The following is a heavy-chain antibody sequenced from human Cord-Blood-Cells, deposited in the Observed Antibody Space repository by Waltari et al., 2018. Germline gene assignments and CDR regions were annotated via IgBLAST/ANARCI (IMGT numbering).Heavy chain of an antibody. D-gene: IGHD2-2*02. V-gene: IGHV4-4*02. CDR2: IYHCGST. CDR1: GGSISSSNW. Sequence: QVQLQESGPGLVKPSGTLSLTCAVSGGSISSSNWWSWVRQPPGKGLEWIGEIYHCGSTNYNPALKSRVTISVDKSKNQFSLKLSSVTAADTAVYYCARKFAGGVGPAAIWRDPWGQGTLVTVSS. CDR3: ARKFAGGVGPAAIWRDP. J-gene: IGHJ5*02.